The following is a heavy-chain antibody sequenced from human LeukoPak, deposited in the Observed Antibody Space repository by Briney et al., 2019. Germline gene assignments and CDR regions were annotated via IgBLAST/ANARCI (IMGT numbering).Heavy chain of an antibody. J-gene: IGHJ4*02. D-gene: IGHD5-18*01. Sequence: PGRSLRLSCAASGFTFSSYAMHWVRQVPGKGLEWVAVISYDGSNKYYADSVKGRFTISRDNSKNTLYLQMNSLRAEDTAVYYCAREVDTATFDYWGQGTLVTVSS. CDR2: ISYDGSNK. CDR3: AREVDTATFDY. V-gene: IGHV3-30-3*01. CDR1: GFTFSSYA.